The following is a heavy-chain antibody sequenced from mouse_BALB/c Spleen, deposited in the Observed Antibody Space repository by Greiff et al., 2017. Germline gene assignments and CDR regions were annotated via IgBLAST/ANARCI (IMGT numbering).Heavy chain of an antibody. CDR1: GFSLTSYG. CDR2: IWDGGST. Sequence: QVQLKQSGPGLVQPSQSLSITCTVSGFSLTSYGVHWVRQPPGKGLEWLGVIWDGGSTNYNSALMSRLSISKDNSKSQVFLKMNSLQTDDTAMYYCARDGDFHWGQGTLVTVSA. D-gene: IGHD2-13*01. V-gene: IGHV2-9*02. CDR3: ARDGDFH. J-gene: IGHJ3*01.